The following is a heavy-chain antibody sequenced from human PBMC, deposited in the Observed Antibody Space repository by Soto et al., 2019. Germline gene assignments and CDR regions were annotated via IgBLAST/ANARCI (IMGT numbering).Heavy chain of an antibody. D-gene: IGHD2-15*01. CDR2: ISAPNGNT. CDR3: ATGWYGDY. CDR1: GYAFTTYG. Sequence: QVHLVQSGAEVKKPGASVKVSCKGSGYAFTTYGITWVRQAPGQGLEWMGWISAPNGNTNYAQKPQARDPVTRDTSTSTAYMELRSLRSDDTAVYYRATGWYGDYWGQGALVTVSS. J-gene: IGHJ4*02. V-gene: IGHV1-18*01.